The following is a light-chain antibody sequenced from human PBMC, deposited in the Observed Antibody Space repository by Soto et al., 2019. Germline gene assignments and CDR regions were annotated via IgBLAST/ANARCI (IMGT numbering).Light chain of an antibody. CDR1: QACRPA. CDR2: AAS. V-gene: IGKV1-6*01. Sequence: AIELTQTKTSLSASVGDRVTITCMESQACRPALGRYQQNTGKVPNLLIYAASSLQSGVRSRFSGSGSGTDFTLTICSLQAEDFATYYCLLDFRYFWAFGQGTKV. J-gene: IGKJ1*01. CDR3: LLDFRYFWA.